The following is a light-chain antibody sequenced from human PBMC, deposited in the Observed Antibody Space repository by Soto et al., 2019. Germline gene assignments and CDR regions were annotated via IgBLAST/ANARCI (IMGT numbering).Light chain of an antibody. J-gene: IGKJ4*01. V-gene: IGKV3-15*01. CDR1: QSVSGN. CDR2: GAS. Sequence: EIVMTQSPATLSVSPGERATLSCRASQSVSGNLAWYQQKPGQAPRLLIYGASTRATGIPARFSGSGSGTDFTLTISSLQSEDFVVYYCQQYSNWPPLTFGGGTKVEIK. CDR3: QQYSNWPPLT.